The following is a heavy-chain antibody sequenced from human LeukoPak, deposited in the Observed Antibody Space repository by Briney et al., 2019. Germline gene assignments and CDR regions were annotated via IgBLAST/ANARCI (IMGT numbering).Heavy chain of an antibody. J-gene: IGHJ6*02. CDR3: TRDSGESYAMDV. D-gene: IGHD2-21*01. CDR1: GFAVSNNY. CDR2: IYSDGIT. Sequence: GGSLRLSCAGSGFAVSNNYMSWVRQAPGKGLEWVSIIYSDGITYYADSVKGRFTISRDNAKNSLYLQMNSLRAEDTAVYYCTRDSGESYAMDVWGQGTTVTVSS. V-gene: IGHV3-53*01.